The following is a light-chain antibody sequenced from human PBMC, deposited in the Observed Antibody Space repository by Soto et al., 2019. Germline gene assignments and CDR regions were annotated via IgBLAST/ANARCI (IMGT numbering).Light chain of an antibody. CDR3: QQSYSTPFT. V-gene: IGKV1-39*01. J-gene: IGKJ3*01. CDR2: AAS. Sequence: DIQMTQSPSSLSASVGDRVSISCRASQTVATFLNWYQQKPGKVPQLLIYAASTLQSGVPSRFSGSGSGTDFTLVISSLQPEDFATYYCQQSYSTPFTFGPGTKVDIK. CDR1: QTVATF.